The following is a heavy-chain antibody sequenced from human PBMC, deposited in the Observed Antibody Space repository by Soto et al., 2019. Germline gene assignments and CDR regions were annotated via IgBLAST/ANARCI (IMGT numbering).Heavy chain of an antibody. Sequence: XETLSLTCTVSGSSISVHSSYWTWIRQPPGKGLEWIGSSYYSGTTYFNPSLKSRATISVDTSKNQFSLRLTSVTAADTAIYYCTRRYNWNDNYFDTRGPGALVTVSS. CDR1: GSSISVHSSY. CDR3: TRRYNWNDNYFDT. J-gene: IGHJ5*02. V-gene: IGHV4-39*01. CDR2: SYYSGTT. D-gene: IGHD1-20*01.